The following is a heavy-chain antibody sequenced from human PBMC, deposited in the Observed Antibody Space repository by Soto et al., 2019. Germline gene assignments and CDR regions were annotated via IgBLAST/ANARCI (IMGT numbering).Heavy chain of an antibody. V-gene: IGHV4-61*01. CDR1: GGSVSSGSYY. Sequence: QVQLQESGPGLVKPSETLSLTCTVSGGSVSSGSYYWSWIRQPPGKGLEWIGYIYYSGSAHYNPSLQSRVPISVDTSKNQFSLKLSSVTAADTAVYSCAREGDGSYYDGVDPWGQGTLVTVSS. CDR3: AREGDGSYYDGVDP. J-gene: IGHJ5*02. D-gene: IGHD3-3*01. CDR2: IYYSGSA.